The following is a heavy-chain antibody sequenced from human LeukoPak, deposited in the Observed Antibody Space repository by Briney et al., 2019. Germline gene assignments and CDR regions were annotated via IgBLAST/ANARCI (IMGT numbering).Heavy chain of an antibody. CDR2: ISSSSSYT. CDR3: ARAYGDKDAFDI. V-gene: IGHV3-11*06. Sequence: GGSLRLSCAASRFTFSDYYMSWIRQAPGKGLEWVSYISSSSSYTNYADSVKGRFTISRDNAKNSLYLQMNSLRAEDTAVYYCARAYGDKDAFDIWGQGTMVTVSS. CDR1: RFTFSDYY. J-gene: IGHJ3*02. D-gene: IGHD4-23*01.